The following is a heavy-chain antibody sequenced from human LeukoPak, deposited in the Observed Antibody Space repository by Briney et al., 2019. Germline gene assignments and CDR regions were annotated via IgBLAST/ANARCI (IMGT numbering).Heavy chain of an antibody. J-gene: IGHJ5*02. CDR1: GYTFTSYG. CDR3: ARAPVYAITGENWFDP. Sequence: GASVKVSCKASGYTFTSYGIIWVRQVPGQGLEWMGWISAYNGNTNYAQKLQGRVTMTTDTSTSTAYMELRSLRSDDTAVYYCARAPVYAITGENWFDPWGQGTLVTVSS. D-gene: IGHD2-8*01. CDR2: ISAYNGNT. V-gene: IGHV1-18*01.